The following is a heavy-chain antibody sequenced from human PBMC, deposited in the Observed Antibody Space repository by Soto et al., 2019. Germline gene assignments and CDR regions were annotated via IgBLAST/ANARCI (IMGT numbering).Heavy chain of an antibody. Sequence: GASVKVSCKASGYTFTSYGISWVRQAPGQGLEWMGWISAYNGNTNYAQKVQDRVTMTTDTSTSTAYMELRSLRSDDTALYYCARAGIAAAAPTAGYWGQGTLVTVSS. J-gene: IGHJ4*02. CDR2: ISAYNGNT. CDR1: GYTFTSYG. CDR3: ARAGIAAAAPTAGY. V-gene: IGHV1-18*01. D-gene: IGHD6-25*01.